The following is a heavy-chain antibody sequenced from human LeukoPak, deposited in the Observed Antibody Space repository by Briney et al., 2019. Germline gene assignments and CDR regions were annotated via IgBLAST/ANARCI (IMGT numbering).Heavy chain of an antibody. CDR3: ARGEGIAAAGPGYYYYYMDV. CDR2: IIPIFGTA. D-gene: IGHD6-13*01. CDR1: GGTFSSYA. J-gene: IGHJ6*03. Sequence: SVKVSCKASGGTFSSYAISWVRQAPGQGLEWMGGIIPIFGTANSAQQLKGRGTITADESTSTAYMELSSLRSEDTAVYYCARGEGIAAAGPGYYYYYMDVWGKGTTVTVSS. V-gene: IGHV1-69*01.